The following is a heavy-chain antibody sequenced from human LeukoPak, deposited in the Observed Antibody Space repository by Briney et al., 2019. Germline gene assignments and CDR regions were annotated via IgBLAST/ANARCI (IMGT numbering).Heavy chain of an antibody. D-gene: IGHD3-10*01. Sequence: GGSLRLSCAASGFTFSSYAMHWVRQAPGKGLEWVAVISYDGSNKYYADLVKGRFTISRDNAKNSLYLQMNSLRAEDTAVYYCARDVLLWFGESNYYYYGMDVWGQGTTVTVSS. V-gene: IGHV3-30-3*01. CDR1: GFTFSSYA. J-gene: IGHJ6*02. CDR3: ARDVLLWFGESNYYYYGMDV. CDR2: ISYDGSNK.